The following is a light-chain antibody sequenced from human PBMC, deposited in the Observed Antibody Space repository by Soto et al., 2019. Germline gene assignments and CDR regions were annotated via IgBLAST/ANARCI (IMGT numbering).Light chain of an antibody. J-gene: IGKJ1*01. Sequence: DIQMTQSPSTLSASVGDRVTITCRASQSISSWLAWYQQKPWKAPKLLIYDASSLESGVPSRFSGSASGTEFTITIRSLQPDDFATSYCQQYNSYPWTFGQGTKVDIK. CDR3: QQYNSYPWT. CDR2: DAS. V-gene: IGKV1-5*01. CDR1: QSISSW.